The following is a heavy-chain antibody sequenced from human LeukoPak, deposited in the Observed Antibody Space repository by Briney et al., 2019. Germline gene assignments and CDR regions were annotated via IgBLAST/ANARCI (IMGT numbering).Heavy chain of an antibody. CDR2: IKSKTDGGTT. J-gene: IGHJ5*02. CDR1: GFTFSSYA. Sequence: PGGSLRLSCAASGFTFSSYAMSWVRQAPGKGLEWVGCIKSKTDGGTTDYAAPVKGRFTISRDDSKNTLYLQMNSLKTEDTAVYYCTTGGTWGQGTLVTVSS. CDR3: TTGGT. V-gene: IGHV3-15*01.